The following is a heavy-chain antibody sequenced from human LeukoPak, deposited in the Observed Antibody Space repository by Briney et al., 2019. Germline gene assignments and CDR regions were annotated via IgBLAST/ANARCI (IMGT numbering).Heavy chain of an antibody. CDR3: AREEDSSGYYPFDY. CDR1: GYTFTSYY. Sequence: ASVKVSCKASGYTFTSYYMRWVRQAPGQGLEWMGRINPNSGGTNYAEKFQGRVTMTRDTSISTAYMELSRLRSDDAAIYYCAREEDSSGYYPFDYWGQGTLVTVSS. CDR2: INPNSGGT. J-gene: IGHJ4*02. V-gene: IGHV1-2*06. D-gene: IGHD3-22*01.